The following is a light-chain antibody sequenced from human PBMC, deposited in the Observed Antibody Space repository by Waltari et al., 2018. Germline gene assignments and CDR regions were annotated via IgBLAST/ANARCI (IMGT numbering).Light chain of an antibody. J-gene: IGLJ2*01. CDR3: CSYAGAKYTVL. Sequence: QSALTQPRSVSGSPGQSVTIPCNGTSSVIGGFYYVSWYQHYPGKAPEVIIYDVDKRPSGVPDRFAGSRSGNTASLTVSGLRAEDEADYFCCSYAGAKYTVLFGGGTKLTVL. CDR1: SSVIGGFYY. V-gene: IGLV2-11*01. CDR2: DVD.